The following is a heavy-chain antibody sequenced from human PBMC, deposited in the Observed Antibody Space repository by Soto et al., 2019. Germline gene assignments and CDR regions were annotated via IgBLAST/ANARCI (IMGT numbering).Heavy chain of an antibody. CDR2: IFPIDSDT. CDR1: GDTFTRNW. Sequence: ESLTITCTSAGDTFTRNWIGWVRQMPGKGLEWMGIIFPIDSDTRYSPSSQGQVTISADNSISTAYLQWSSLKASDTAIYYCATPGGRDFNAFDVWGQGTMVTVPS. V-gene: IGHV5-51*01. D-gene: IGHD2-21*02. J-gene: IGHJ3*01. CDR3: ATPGGRDFNAFDV.